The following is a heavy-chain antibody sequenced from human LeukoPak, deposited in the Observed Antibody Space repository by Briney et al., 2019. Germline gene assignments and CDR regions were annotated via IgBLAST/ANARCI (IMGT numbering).Heavy chain of an antibody. CDR2: IIPIFGTA. V-gene: IGHV1-69*19. D-gene: IGHD3-9*01. Sequence: ASVKVSCKASGGTFSSYAISWVRQAPGQGLEWMGGIIPIFGTANYAQKFQGRVTITADESTSTAYMELSSLRSEDTAVYYCARDSGTRYFDWVLSGWGQGTLVTVSS. CDR3: ARDSGTRYFDWVLSG. J-gene: IGHJ4*02. CDR1: GGTFSSYA.